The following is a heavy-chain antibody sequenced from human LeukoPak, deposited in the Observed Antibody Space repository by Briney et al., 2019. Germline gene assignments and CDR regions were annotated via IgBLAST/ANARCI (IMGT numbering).Heavy chain of an antibody. Sequence: SQTLSLTSAISGDSVSSNSAAWNWIRQPPSSGLEWLGRTYYGSMWFNEYAVSVKSRITVNADTSKNQFSLQLNSVTPEDTAVYYCARRYCGSPGCYRFDYWGQGTLVTVSS. CDR2: TYYGSMWFN. V-gene: IGHV6-1*01. D-gene: IGHD2-2*01. CDR3: ARRYCGSPGCYRFDY. J-gene: IGHJ4*02. CDR1: GDSVSSNSAA.